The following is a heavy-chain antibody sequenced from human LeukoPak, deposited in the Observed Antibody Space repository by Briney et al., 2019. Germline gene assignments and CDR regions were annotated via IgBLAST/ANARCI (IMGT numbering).Heavy chain of an antibody. D-gene: IGHD2-8*02. Sequence: SQTLSLTCAISGDSVSSNSVSSNWIRQSPSSGLEWLGRTYYRSKWFNDYAVSVKSRITINPEPSKNQFSLLLNSVTPEDTAVYYCARVDSGLHTFDIWGQGTLVTVSS. V-gene: IGHV6-1*01. J-gene: IGHJ3*02. CDR3: ARVDSGLHTFDI. CDR2: TYYRSKWFN. CDR1: GDSVSSNSVS.